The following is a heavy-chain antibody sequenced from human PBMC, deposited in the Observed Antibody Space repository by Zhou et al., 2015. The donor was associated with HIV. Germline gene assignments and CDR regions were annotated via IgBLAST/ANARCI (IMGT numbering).Heavy chain of an antibody. CDR3: ARDRIAAAGTDGYYYYGMDV. V-gene: IGHV1-69*12. J-gene: IGHJ6*02. CDR1: GGSFSDSS. CDR2: IVPTLETI. D-gene: IGHD6-13*01. Sequence: QVQLVQSGAEVKKPGSSVKVSCKTSGGSFSDSSINWVRQAPGQGLEWMGAIVPTLETINYAPKFQGRLIITADESTSTAYMELTGLRPEDTAVYYCARDRIAAAGTDGYYYYGMDVWGQGTTVTVSS.